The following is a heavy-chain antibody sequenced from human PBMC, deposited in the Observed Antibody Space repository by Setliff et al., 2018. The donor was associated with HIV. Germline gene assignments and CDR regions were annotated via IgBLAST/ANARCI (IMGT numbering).Heavy chain of an antibody. CDR2: IYDNEKT. CDR3: ARLPQD. Sequence: SETMSLTCSVSGGVSGGDMGGHDWSWIRQPPGKGLEWIGYIYDNEKTFYKPSLKSRVTITVDTSKNQISLQLTSVTAEDAALYYCARLPQDWGQGTLVTVSS. J-gene: IGHJ4*02. CDR1: GGVSGGDMGGHD. V-gene: IGHV4-61*08.